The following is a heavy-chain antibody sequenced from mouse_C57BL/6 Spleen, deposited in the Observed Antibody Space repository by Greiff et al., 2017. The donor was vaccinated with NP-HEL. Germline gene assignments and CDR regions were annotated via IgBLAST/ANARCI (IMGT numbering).Heavy chain of an antibody. CDR1: GFNIKDDY. J-gene: IGHJ4*01. D-gene: IGHD1-1*01. CDR3: TTCSSYDMDY. CDR2: IDPENGDT. V-gene: IGHV14-4*01. Sequence: VQLQQPGAELVRPGASVKLSCTASGFNIKDDYMHWVKQRPELGLEWIGWIDPENGDTEYASKFQGKATITADTSSNTAYLQLSSLTSEDTAVYYCTTCSSYDMDYWGQGTSVTVSS.